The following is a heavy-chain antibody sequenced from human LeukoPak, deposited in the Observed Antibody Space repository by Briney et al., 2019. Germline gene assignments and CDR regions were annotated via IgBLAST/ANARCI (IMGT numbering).Heavy chain of an antibody. Sequence: SETLSLTCTVSGYSISSGYYWGWIRQPPGKGLEWIGSIYHSGSTYYNPSLKSRVTISVDTSKNQFSLKVTSVTAAETAVYYCARVYSSSWYWNWFDPWGQGTLVTVSS. CDR2: IYHSGST. J-gene: IGHJ5*02. D-gene: IGHD6-13*01. CDR3: ARVYSSSWYWNWFDP. V-gene: IGHV4-38-2*02. CDR1: GYSISSGYY.